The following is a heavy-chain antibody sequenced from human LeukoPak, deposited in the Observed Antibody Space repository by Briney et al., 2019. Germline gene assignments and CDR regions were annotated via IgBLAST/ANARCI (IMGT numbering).Heavy chain of an antibody. V-gene: IGHV4-61*02. CDR3: AREVYCSSTSCPSDY. CDR1: GGSISSGSYY. J-gene: IGHJ4*02. Sequence: PSETLSLTCTVSGGSISSGSYYWSWIRQPAGKGLEWIGRIYTSGSTNYNPSLKSRVTISVDTSKNQFSLKLSSVTAADTAVYYCAREVYCSSTSCPSDYWGQGTLVTVSS. D-gene: IGHD2-2*01. CDR2: IYTSGST.